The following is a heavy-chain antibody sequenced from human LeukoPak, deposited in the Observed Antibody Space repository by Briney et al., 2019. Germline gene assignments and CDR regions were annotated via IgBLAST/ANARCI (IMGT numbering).Heavy chain of an antibody. CDR2: ISPTGSTT. CDR1: GFSFSGHW. CDR3: ARDRDYDFWSGPEYYGMDV. V-gene: IGHV3-74*01. J-gene: IGHJ6*02. Sequence: GGSLRLSCTASGFSFSGHWMHWARQLPGKGLVWVSRISPTGSTTSYADSVKSRFTVSRDNAKNTLYLQMNSLRAEDTAVYYCARDRDYDFWSGPEYYGMDVWGQGTTVTVSS. D-gene: IGHD3-3*01.